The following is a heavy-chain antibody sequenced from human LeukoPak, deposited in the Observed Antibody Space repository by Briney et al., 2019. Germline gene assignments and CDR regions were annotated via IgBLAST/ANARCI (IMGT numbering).Heavy chain of an antibody. Sequence: TETLSLTCSVSGGSISSYYWSWIRQPPGKGLEWIGYIYYSGSTNHNPSLKSRVTISVDTSKNQFSLKVTSVIAADTAVYYCARGTITAPGTFDYWGQGTLVTVSS. V-gene: IGHV4-59*01. CDR2: IYYSGST. J-gene: IGHJ4*02. CDR3: ARGTITAPGTFDY. D-gene: IGHD6-13*01. CDR1: GGSISSYY.